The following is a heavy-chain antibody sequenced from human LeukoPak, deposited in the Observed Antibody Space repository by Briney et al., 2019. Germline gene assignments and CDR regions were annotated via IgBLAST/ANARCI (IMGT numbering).Heavy chain of an antibody. CDR2: IKQDGSEK. V-gene: IGHV3-7*04. CDR3: ARGLYSHFY. CDR1: GYTYLHYA. D-gene: IGHD5-18*01. Sequence: GRTLRLSCAAPGYTYLHYAMTKVRKDPEKPPEWVANIKQDGSEKYYVDSVKGRFTISRDNAKSSLYLQMNSLRAEDTAVYYCARGLYSHFYWGQGTLVTVSS. J-gene: IGHJ4*02.